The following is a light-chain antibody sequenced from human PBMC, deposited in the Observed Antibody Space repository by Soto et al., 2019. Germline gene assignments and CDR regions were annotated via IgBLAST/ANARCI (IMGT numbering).Light chain of an antibody. CDR1: SSDVGSYNR. CDR2: EVS. V-gene: IGLV2-18*02. CDR3: SSYTSNSTLV. J-gene: IGLJ2*01. Sequence: QSALTQPPSVSGSPGQSVTISCTGTSSDVGSYNRVSWYQQPPGTAPKLMIYEVSNRPSGVPDRFSGSKSGNTASLTISGLQAEDEADYYCSSYTSNSTLVFGGGTKVNVL.